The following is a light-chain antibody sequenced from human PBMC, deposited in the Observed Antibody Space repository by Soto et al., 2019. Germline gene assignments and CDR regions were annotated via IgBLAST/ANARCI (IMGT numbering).Light chain of an antibody. J-gene: IGKJ1*01. V-gene: IGKV3-15*01. Sequence: EIMMTQSPANVSVFPGEGATLSCRASQSIDSALAWYQQKPGHVPRLLIYGASTRATGVPARFSGSGSGTEFTLTIISLQSDDFAVYYCQQYSHWRTFGPGTKVEI. CDR2: GAS. CDR1: QSIDSA. CDR3: QQYSHWRT.